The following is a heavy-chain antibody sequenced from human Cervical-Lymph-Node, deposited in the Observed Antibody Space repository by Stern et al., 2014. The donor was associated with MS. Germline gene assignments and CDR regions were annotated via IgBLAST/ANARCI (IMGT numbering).Heavy chain of an antibody. CDR1: GLSLSTTGVG. Sequence: QVTLRESGPTLVKPTQTLTLTCTVSGLSLSTTGVGVGWIRQPPGKALEWLTLIYWDDDKRYSPSLKSMLTITKDTSKNQVVLTMTKMDPVDAGTYYCTHRRGGLDIWGPGTMVTVSS. J-gene: IGHJ3*02. V-gene: IGHV2-5*02. CDR3: THRRGGLDI. CDR2: IYWDDDK. D-gene: IGHD2-15*01.